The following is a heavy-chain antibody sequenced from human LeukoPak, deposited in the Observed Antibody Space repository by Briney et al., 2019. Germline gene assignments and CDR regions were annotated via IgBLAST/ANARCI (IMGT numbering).Heavy chain of an antibody. Sequence: GGSLRLSCAASGFTFSSYWMSWVRQAPGKGLEWVANMKQDGSEKYYVDSVKGRFTVSRDNAKNSLYLQMNSLRAEDTAVYYCARVTHSGGDWRHDYWGQGTLVTVSS. J-gene: IGHJ4*02. CDR2: MKQDGSEK. D-gene: IGHD2-21*02. CDR1: GFTFSSYW. V-gene: IGHV3-7*01. CDR3: ARVTHSGGDWRHDY.